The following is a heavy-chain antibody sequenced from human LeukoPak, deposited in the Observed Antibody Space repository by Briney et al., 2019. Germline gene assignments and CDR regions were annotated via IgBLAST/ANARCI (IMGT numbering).Heavy chain of an antibody. CDR1: GYSFTSYW. D-gene: IGHD1-26*01. V-gene: IGHV5-51*01. J-gene: IGHJ4*02. CDR3: ARGSGSYYDYFDY. Sequence: GESLKISCKGSGYSFTSYWIGWVRQMPGKGLEWMGFIYPGDSDTRYSPSFQGQVTISADKSISSAYLQWSSLKASDTAMYYCARGSGSYYDYFDYWGQGTLVTVSS. CDR2: IYPGDSDT.